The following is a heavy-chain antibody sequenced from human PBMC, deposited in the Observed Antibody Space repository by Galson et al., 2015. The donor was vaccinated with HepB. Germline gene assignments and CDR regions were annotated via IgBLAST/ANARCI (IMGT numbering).Heavy chain of an antibody. CDR2: ISYDGSNK. J-gene: IGHJ3*02. D-gene: IGHD5-12*01. CDR3: ARARGYSGYDFRRMAFDI. CDR1: GFTFSSYA. Sequence: SLRLSCAASGFTFSSYAMHWVRQAPGKGLEWVAVISYDGSNKYYADSVKGRFTISRDNSKNTLYLQMHSLRAEDTAVYYGARARGYSGYDFRRMAFDIWGQGKMVTVSS. V-gene: IGHV3-30*04.